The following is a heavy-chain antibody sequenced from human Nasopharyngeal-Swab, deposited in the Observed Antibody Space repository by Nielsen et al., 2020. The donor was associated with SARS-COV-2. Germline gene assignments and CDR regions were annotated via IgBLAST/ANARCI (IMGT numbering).Heavy chain of an antibody. J-gene: IGHJ3*02. V-gene: IGHV5-10-1*01. CDR1: GYIFTSYW. Sequence: GESLKISCTGSGYIFTSYWISWVRQMPGKGLEWMGRIDPSDSYTNYSPSFQGHVTISADKSISTAYLQWSSLKASDTAMYYCARHAKSAGHIDAFDIWGQGTMITVSS. CDR2: IDPSDSYT. CDR3: ARHAKSAGHIDAFDI. D-gene: IGHD2-2*01.